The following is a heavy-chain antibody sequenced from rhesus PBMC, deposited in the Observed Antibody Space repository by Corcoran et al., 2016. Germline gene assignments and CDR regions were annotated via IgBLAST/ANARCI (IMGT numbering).Heavy chain of an antibody. D-gene: IGHD2-15*01. Sequence: QLQLQESGPGLVKPSETLSLTCAVSCGSISSGYGWSWIRQPPGKGLEWIGKIFCRSGSTYYNPSLKSRVTISTDTSKNQISLKLSSVTAADTAVYYCARELSTGLDSWGQGVVVTVSS. CDR3: ARELSTGLDS. CDR1: CGSISSGYG. CDR2: IFCRSGST. V-gene: IGHV4S7*01. J-gene: IGHJ6*01.